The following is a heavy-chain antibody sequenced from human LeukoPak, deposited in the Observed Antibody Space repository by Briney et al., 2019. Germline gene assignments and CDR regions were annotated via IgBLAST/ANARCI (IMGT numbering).Heavy chain of an antibody. D-gene: IGHD3-10*01. CDR2: ISYDGSNK. Sequence: PGGSLRLSCAASGFTFSSYGMHWVRQAPGKGLEWVAVISYDGSNKYYADSVKGRFTISRDNSKNSLYLQMNSLRTEDTALYYCAKSYGSGSYAPPVYYYGMDVWGQGTTVTVSS. V-gene: IGHV3-30*18. CDR3: AKSYGSGSYAPPVYYYGMDV. J-gene: IGHJ6*02. CDR1: GFTFSSYG.